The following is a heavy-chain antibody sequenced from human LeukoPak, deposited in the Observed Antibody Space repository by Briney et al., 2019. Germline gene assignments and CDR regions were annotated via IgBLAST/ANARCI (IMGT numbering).Heavy chain of an antibody. Sequence: GGSLRLSCAASGFMFASYAMSWVRQAPGKGLEWVAGISGSDGIVYYADSVKGRFTISRDNSKNTLYLQMNRLRVEGTAIYYCAKEFTGGWPFDSWGQGTLVTVSS. J-gene: IGHJ4*02. CDR3: AKEFTGGWPFDS. CDR1: GFMFASYA. V-gene: IGHV3-23*01. CDR2: ISGSDGIV. D-gene: IGHD6-19*01.